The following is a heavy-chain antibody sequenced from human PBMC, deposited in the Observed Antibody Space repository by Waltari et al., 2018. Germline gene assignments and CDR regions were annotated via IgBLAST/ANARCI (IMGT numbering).Heavy chain of an antibody. CDR1: GFTFSSYG. V-gene: IGHV3-33*01. D-gene: IGHD2-15*01. Sequence: QVQLVESGGGVVQPGRSLRLSCAASGFTFSSYGMHWVRQAPGKGLEWVAGIWYDGSNKYDADSVKGRFTISRDNSKNTLYLQMNSLRAEDTAVYYCARDILTSGARYYYGMDVWGQGTTVTVSS. CDR3: ARDILTSGARYYYGMDV. CDR2: IWYDGSNK. J-gene: IGHJ6*02.